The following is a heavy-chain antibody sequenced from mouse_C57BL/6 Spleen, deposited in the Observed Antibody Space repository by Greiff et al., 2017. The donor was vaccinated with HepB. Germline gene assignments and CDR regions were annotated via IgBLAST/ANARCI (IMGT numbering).Heavy chain of an antibody. D-gene: IGHD1-1*01. J-gene: IGHJ2*01. V-gene: IGHV1-85*01. CDR2: IYPRDGST. CDR1: GYTFTSYD. CDR3: AREGVITTVVGDY. Sequence: VQLQQSGPELVKPGASVKLSCKASGYTFTSYDINWVKQRHGQRLEWIGWIYPRDGSTKYNEKFKGKATLTVDTSSSTAYMELHRLTSEDSAVYFGAREGVITTVVGDYWGQGTTLTVSS.